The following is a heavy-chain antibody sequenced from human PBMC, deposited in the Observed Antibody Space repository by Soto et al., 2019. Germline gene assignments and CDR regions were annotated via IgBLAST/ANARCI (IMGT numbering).Heavy chain of an antibody. Sequence: QVQLQESGPGLVKPSETLSLTCSVSNGFISGFYWTWILQPPGKILEWIGYIHYSGRTDYNPSLTSRATMSVDTSKNQFSLNLKSITAADTAVYYCVRVGVGIGNHFDSWGRGTLVTVSS. V-gene: IGHV4-59*12. CDR2: IHYSGRT. D-gene: IGHD1-26*01. J-gene: IGHJ4*02. CDR1: NGFISGFY. CDR3: VRVGVGIGNHFDS.